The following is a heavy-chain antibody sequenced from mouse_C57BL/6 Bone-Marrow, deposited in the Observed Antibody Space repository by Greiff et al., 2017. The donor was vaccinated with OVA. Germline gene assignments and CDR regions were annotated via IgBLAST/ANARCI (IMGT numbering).Heavy chain of an antibody. CDR1: GYAFTNYL. J-gene: IGHJ3*01. CDR2: INPGSGGS. V-gene: IGHV1-54*01. CDR3: ARGPYYCGSRWFGY. D-gene: IGHD1-1*01. Sequence: VMLVESGAELVRPGTSVKVSCKASGYAFTNYLIEWVKQRPGQGLEWIGVINPGSGGSNYNEKFKGKATLTADKSSSTAYMQLSSLTSEDSAVYFCARGPYYCGSRWFGYWGQGTLVTVSA.